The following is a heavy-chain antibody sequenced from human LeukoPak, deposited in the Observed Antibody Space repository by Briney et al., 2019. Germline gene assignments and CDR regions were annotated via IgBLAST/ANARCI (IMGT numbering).Heavy chain of an antibody. CDR3: ARDFYYDSSGYKVAHALDI. CDR2: IYSGGST. V-gene: IGHV3-53*01. J-gene: IGHJ3*02. CDR1: GFTVSSNY. D-gene: IGHD3-22*01. Sequence: PGGSLRLSCAASGFTVSSNYMSWVRQAPGKGLEWVSVIYSGGSTYYADSVKGRFTISRDNSKNTLYLQMNSLRAEDTAVYYCARDFYYDSSGYKVAHALDIWGQGTMVTVSS.